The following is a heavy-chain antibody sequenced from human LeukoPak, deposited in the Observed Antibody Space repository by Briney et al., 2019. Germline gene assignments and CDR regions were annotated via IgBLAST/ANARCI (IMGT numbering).Heavy chain of an antibody. CDR2: IITIFGTA. Sequence: GASVKVSCKASGGTFSSYAISWVRQAPGQGLEWMGRIITIFGTANYAQKFQSRVTITTDESTSTAYMELSSLRSEDTAVYYCANTLVPPRYYYYMDVWGKGTTVTVSS. D-gene: IGHD2-2*01. J-gene: IGHJ6*03. CDR3: ANTLVPPRYYYYMDV. V-gene: IGHV1-69*05. CDR1: GGTFSSYA.